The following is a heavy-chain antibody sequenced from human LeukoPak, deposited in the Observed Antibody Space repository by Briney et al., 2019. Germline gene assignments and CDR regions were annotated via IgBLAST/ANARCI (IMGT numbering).Heavy chain of an antibody. CDR1: GYTLTELS. D-gene: IGHD6-19*01. CDR3: ASLPTRIAVARGYYYYGMDA. CDR2: FDPEDGET. Sequence: ASVKVSCKVSGYTLTELSMHWVRQAPGKGLEWMGGFDPEDGETIYAQKFQGRVTMTEDTSTDTAYMELSSLRSEDTAVYYCASLPTRIAVARGYYYYGMDAWGQGTTVTVSS. J-gene: IGHJ6*02. V-gene: IGHV1-24*01.